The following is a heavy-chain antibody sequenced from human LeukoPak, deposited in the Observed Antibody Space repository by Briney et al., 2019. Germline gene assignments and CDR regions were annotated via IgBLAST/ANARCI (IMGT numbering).Heavy chain of an antibody. J-gene: IGHJ4*02. CDR2: IYTSEST. CDR1: GGSISSGSYY. CDR3: ATGDSGSYYY. D-gene: IGHD1-26*01. Sequence: PSQTLSLTCTVSGGSISSGSYYWSWIRQPAGKGLEWIGRIYTSESTNYNPSLKSRVTISVDTSKNQFSLKLSSVTAADTAVYYCATGDSGSYYYWGQGTLVTVSS. V-gene: IGHV4-61*02.